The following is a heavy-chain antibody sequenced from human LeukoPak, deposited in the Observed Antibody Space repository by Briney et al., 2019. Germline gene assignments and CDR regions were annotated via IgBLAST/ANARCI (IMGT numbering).Heavy chain of an antibody. CDR1: GGTFSSYA. V-gene: IGHV1-69*05. CDR3: ARGNWNPPSINWFDP. J-gene: IGHJ5*02. D-gene: IGHD1-1*01. CDR2: IIPIFGTA. Sequence: SVKVSCKASGGTFSSYAISWVRQAPGQGLEWMGGIIPIFGTANYAQKFQGRVTITTDESTSTAYMELSSLRSEDTAVYYCARGNWNPPSINWFDPWGQGTLVTVSS.